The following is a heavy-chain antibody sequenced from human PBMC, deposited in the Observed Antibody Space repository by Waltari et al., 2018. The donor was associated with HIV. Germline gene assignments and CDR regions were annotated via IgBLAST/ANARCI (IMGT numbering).Heavy chain of an antibody. CDR3: ARDTTVVGTRYFDY. CDR2: IHSSGGT. Sequence: EVQLVESGGGLIQPGGSLRLSCSAPGSTVSSVYMSWVRRAPGKGLEWVSVIHSSGGTNYADSVKGRFTISRDNSKNTLYLQMNSLGAEDTAVYYCARDTTVVGTRYFDYWGRGTLVTVSS. D-gene: IGHD6-13*01. CDR1: GSTVSSVY. J-gene: IGHJ4*02. V-gene: IGHV3-53*01.